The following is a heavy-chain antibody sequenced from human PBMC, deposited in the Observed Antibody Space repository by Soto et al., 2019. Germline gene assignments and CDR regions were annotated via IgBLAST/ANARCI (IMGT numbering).Heavy chain of an antibody. Sequence: QVQLQESGPGLVKPSQTLSLTCTVSGGSISSGGYYWSWIRQHPGKALEWIGYIYYSGSTYYNPYLKVRVTISVDTSKNQFALKLSSVTAADTAVYYCARVRDYSPPGRFDYWGQGTLVTVSS. CDR3: ARVRDYSPPGRFDY. J-gene: IGHJ4*02. CDR1: GGSISSGGYY. V-gene: IGHV4-31*03. D-gene: IGHD4-4*01. CDR2: IYYSGST.